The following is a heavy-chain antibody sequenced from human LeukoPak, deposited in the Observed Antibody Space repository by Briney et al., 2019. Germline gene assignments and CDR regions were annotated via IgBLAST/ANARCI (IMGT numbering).Heavy chain of an antibody. Sequence: GGSLRLSCAASGFTFHDYGMSWVRQAPGKGLEWLSGINWNGGSTGYADSVKGRFTISRDNAKNSLYLQMNSLRAEDTALYYCARDTSSSYGSGSDYWGQGTLVTVSS. CDR3: ARDTSSSYGSGSDY. J-gene: IGHJ4*02. D-gene: IGHD3-10*01. CDR2: INWNGGST. CDR1: GFTFHDYG. V-gene: IGHV3-20*04.